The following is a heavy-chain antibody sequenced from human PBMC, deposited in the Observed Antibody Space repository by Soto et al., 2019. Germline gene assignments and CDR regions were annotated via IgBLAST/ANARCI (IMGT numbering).Heavy chain of an antibody. D-gene: IGHD2-2*01. V-gene: IGHV4-59*01. CDR3: ARAGTVKYQLLPFDY. CDR2: IYYSGST. CDR1: GGSISSYY. J-gene: IGHJ4*02. Sequence: SETLSLTCTVSGGSISSYYWSWIRQPPGKGLEWIGYIYYSGSTNYNPSLKSRVTISVDTSKNQFSLKLSSVTAADTAVYYCARAGTVKYQLLPFDYWGQGTLVTVSS.